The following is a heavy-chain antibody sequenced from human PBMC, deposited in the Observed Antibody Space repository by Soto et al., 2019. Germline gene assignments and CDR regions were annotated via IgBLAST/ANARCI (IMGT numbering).Heavy chain of an antibody. J-gene: IGHJ4*02. Sequence: SETLSLTCTVSGGSISSGDYYWSWIRQPPGKGLEWIGRFSLSGTTNYNPSLRSRVTMSADVSKNQFSLRLTSVTAADTALYYCARGMTPPGAPAWYYFDSWGQGTLVTVSS. CDR3: ARGMTPPGAPAWYYFDS. D-gene: IGHD2-8*02. V-gene: IGHV4-61*08. CDR2: FSLSGTT. CDR1: GGSISSGDYY.